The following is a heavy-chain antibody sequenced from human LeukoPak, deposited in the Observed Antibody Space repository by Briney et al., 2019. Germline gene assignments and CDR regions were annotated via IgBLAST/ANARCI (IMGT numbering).Heavy chain of an antibody. CDR2: VGISSGNT. CDR1: GFTFSDYS. D-gene: IGHD5-12*01. Sequence: PGGSLRLSCAASGFTFSDYSMNWVRQAPGKGLEWISYVGISSGNTKYADSVKGRFTISGDSAKNSVFLQMNSLRVEDTGVCYCARDHRYAFDNWGQGTLVTVSS. CDR3: ARDHRYAFDN. J-gene: IGHJ4*02. V-gene: IGHV3-48*04.